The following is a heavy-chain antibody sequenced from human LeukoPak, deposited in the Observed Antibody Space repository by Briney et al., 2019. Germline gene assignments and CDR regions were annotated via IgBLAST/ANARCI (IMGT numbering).Heavy chain of an antibody. CDR1: GFTFSSYA. J-gene: IGHJ4*02. V-gene: IGHV3-30*04. D-gene: IGHD3-16*01. CDR2: ISYDGSNK. CDR3: ARAGGFPFDY. Sequence: GGSLRLSCAASGFTFSSYAMHWVRQAPGKGLEWVAVISYDGSNKYYADSVKGRFTISRDNSKNTLYLQMNSLRAEDTAVYYCARAGGFPFDYWGQGTLVTVSS.